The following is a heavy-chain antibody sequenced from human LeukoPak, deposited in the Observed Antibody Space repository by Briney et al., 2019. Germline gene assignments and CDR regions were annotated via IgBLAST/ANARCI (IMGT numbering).Heavy chain of an antibody. V-gene: IGHV4-31*03. CDR3: ARVALWFDY. CDR1: GGSITSGDCH. J-gene: IGHJ4*02. D-gene: IGHD3-10*01. Sequence: SETLSLTCTVSGGSITSGDCHWSWIRQYPGKGLEWIGYIYHSGSTYYNPSLKSRLTISVDTSKNQFSLKLSSLTAADTAVYYCARVALWFDYWGQGTLVTVSS. CDR2: IYHSGST.